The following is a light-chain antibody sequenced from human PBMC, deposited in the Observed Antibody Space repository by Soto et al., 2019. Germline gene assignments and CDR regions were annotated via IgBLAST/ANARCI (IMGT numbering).Light chain of an antibody. Sequence: QSALTQPACVSGSPGQSITISCTGTSSDVGSYNLVSWYQQHPGKAPKLMIYEGSKRPSGVSNRFSGSKSGNTASLTISGLQAEDEADYYCCSYAGTRTVVFGGGTKVTVL. CDR3: CSYAGTRTVV. CDR1: SSDVGSYNL. CDR2: EGS. V-gene: IGLV2-23*01. J-gene: IGLJ2*01.